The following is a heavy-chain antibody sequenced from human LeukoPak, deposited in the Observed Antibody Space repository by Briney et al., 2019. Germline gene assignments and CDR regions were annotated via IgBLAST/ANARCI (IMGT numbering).Heavy chain of an antibody. CDR1: GFTFTSSA. CDR3: AAPGTGTPYYYYGMDV. Sequence: GTSVKVSCKASGFTFTSSAVQWVRQARGQRPEWIGWIVVGSGNTNYAQKFQERVTITRDMSTSTAYMELSSLRSEDTAVYYCAAPGTGTPYYYYGMDVWGQGTTVTVSS. J-gene: IGHJ6*02. CDR2: IVVGSGNT. D-gene: IGHD1-1*01. V-gene: IGHV1-58*01.